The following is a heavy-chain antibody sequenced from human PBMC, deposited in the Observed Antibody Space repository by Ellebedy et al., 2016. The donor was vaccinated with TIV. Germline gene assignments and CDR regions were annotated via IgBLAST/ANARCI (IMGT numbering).Heavy chain of an antibody. Sequence: GGSLRLSCAASGFTFSRYSMNWVRQAPGKGLEWVSSISSSSSYIYYADSVKGRFTISRDNAKNSLYLQMNSLRAEDTAVYYCARYSGGSCYPSCDAFDIWGQGTMVTVSS. V-gene: IGHV3-21*01. CDR1: GFTFSRYS. J-gene: IGHJ3*02. CDR2: ISSSSSYI. CDR3: ARYSGGSCYPSCDAFDI. D-gene: IGHD2-15*01.